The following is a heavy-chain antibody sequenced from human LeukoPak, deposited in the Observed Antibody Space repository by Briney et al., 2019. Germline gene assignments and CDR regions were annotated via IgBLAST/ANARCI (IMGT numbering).Heavy chain of an antibody. Sequence: GGSLRLSCAASGFTFSSYWMHWVRQAPGKGLVWVSRINSDGSSTSYADSVKGRFTISRDNAKNTLYLQMNSLRAEDTAVYYCARAPGYYGSGSYKGAQYYFDYWGQGTLVTVSS. CDR1: GFTFSSYW. J-gene: IGHJ4*02. V-gene: IGHV3-74*01. CDR2: INSDGSST. D-gene: IGHD3-10*01. CDR3: ARAPGYYGSGSYKGAQYYFDY.